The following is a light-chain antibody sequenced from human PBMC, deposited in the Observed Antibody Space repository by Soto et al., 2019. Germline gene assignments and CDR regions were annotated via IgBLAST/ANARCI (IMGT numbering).Light chain of an antibody. Sequence: EIVLTQSPGTLSLSPGESATLSCRASQTIGSSYLAWYQQRPGQAPRLLIYGGANRATGIPDRFSATGSETDFTLAIIRLEPEDFAVYYCQQYRTPSQTFGQGTKVE. CDR3: QQYRTPSQT. CDR2: GGA. V-gene: IGKV3-20*01. CDR1: QTIGSSY. J-gene: IGKJ1*01.